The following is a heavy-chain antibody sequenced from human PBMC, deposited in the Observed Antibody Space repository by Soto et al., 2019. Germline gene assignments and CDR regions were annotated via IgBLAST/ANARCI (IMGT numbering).Heavy chain of an antibody. CDR1: GGSISSSSYY. Sequence: ASETLSLTCTVSGGSISSSSYYWGWIRQPPGKGLEWIGSIYYSGSTYYNPSLKSRVTISVDTSKNQFSLKLSSVTAADTAVYYFARHKWFGDQSDYYYYYMDVWGKGTTVTVSS. D-gene: IGHD3-10*01. V-gene: IGHV4-39*01. CDR3: ARHKWFGDQSDYYYYYMDV. CDR2: IYYSGST. J-gene: IGHJ6*03.